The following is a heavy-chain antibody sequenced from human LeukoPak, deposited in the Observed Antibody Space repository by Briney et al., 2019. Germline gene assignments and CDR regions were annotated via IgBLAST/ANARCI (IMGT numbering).Heavy chain of an antibody. V-gene: IGHV3-30-3*01. Sequence: GGSLRLSCAASGFTFTAYLIHWVRQAPGKGLEWVAVMSSDGSAMFYADSVKGRFTISRDNSKNTLYLQMNSLRAEDTAVYYCVRDSEYYFDHSASFDYWGQGTLVTVSS. CDR3: VRDSEYYFDHSASFDY. CDR2: MSSDGSAM. D-gene: IGHD3-22*01. CDR1: GFTFTAYL. J-gene: IGHJ4*02.